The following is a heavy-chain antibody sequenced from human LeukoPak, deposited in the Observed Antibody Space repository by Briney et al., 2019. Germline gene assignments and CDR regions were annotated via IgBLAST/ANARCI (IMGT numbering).Heavy chain of an antibody. CDR1: GGSISSSSYY. Sequence: SETLSLTCTVSGGSISSSSYYWGWIRQPPGKGLEWIGSIYYSGSAYYNPSLKSRVTISVDMSKNQFSLKLTSVTASDTAVYYCASDVVVIAMGSSPNAFDIWGQGTMVAVSS. V-gene: IGHV4-39*01. D-gene: IGHD2-21*01. CDR2: IYYSGSA. J-gene: IGHJ3*02. CDR3: ASDVVVIAMGSSPNAFDI.